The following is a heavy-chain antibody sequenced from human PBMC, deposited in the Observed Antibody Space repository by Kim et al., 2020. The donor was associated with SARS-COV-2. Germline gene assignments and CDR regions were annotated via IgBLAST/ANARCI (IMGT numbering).Heavy chain of an antibody. J-gene: IGHJ5*02. CDR2: IYYSGST. CDR1: GGSISSYY. D-gene: IGHD5-12*01. Sequence: SETLSLTCTVSGGSISSYYWSWIRQPPGKGLEWIGYIYYSGSTNYNPSLKSRVTISVDTSKNQFSLKLSSVTAADTAVYYCAREWSGYDFEGWFDPWGQGTLVTVSS. CDR3: AREWSGYDFEGWFDP. V-gene: IGHV4-59*13.